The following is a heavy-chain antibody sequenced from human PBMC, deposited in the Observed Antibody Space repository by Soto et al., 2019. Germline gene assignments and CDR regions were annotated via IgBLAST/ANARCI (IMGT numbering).Heavy chain of an antibody. CDR2: FDPEDGET. J-gene: IGHJ4*02. CDR1: GYTLTELS. Sequence: ASVKVSCKVSGYTLTELSMHWVRQAPGKGLEWMGGFDPEDGETIYAQKFQGRVTMTEDTSTDTAYMELSSLRSEDTAVYYCATTLPWGSYYPTGGFDYWGQGTLVTVSS. D-gene: IGHD3-16*01. CDR3: ATTLPWGSYYPTGGFDY. V-gene: IGHV1-24*01.